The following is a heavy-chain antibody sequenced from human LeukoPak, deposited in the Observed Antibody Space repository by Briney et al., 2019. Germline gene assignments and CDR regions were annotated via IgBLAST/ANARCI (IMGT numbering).Heavy chain of an antibody. CDR2: ISGSGGST. Sequence: GGSLRLSCAASGFTFSSYGMSWVRQAPGKGLEWVSAISGSGGSTYYADSVKGRFTISRDNSKNTLYLQMNSLRAEDTAVYYCARDSARGSYRQADAFDIWGQETMVTVSS. CDR3: ARDSARGSYRQADAFDI. J-gene: IGHJ3*02. D-gene: IGHD1-26*01. CDR1: GFTFSSYG. V-gene: IGHV3-23*01.